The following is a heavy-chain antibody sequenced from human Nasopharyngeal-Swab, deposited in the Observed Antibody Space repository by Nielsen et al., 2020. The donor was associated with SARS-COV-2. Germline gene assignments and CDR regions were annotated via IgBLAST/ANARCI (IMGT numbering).Heavy chain of an antibody. V-gene: IGHV1-3*01. J-gene: IGHJ4*02. CDR3: ARERPEHYFDL. Sequence: WVRQAPGQSLEWMGWINGDTGNTKYPEKFQGRVTITRDRSTKTAYMELRSLRSGDTAVYYCARERPEHYFDLWGPGTLVTVSS. D-gene: IGHD2-21*01. CDR2: INGDTGNT.